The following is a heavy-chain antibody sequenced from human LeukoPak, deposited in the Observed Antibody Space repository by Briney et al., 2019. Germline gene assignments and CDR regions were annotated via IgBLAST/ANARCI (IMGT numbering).Heavy chain of an antibody. CDR2: ISYDGSNK. CDR1: GFTFSSYA. D-gene: IGHD3-16*01. J-gene: IGHJ3*02. V-gene: IGHV3-30-3*01. CDR3: ARDIMMVGFDAFDI. Sequence: GGSLRLSCAASGFTFSSYAMHWVRQAPGKGLEWVAVISYDGSNKYYADSVKGRFTISRDNSKNTLYLQMNSLRAEDTAVYYCARDIMMVGFDAFDIWGQGTMVTVSS.